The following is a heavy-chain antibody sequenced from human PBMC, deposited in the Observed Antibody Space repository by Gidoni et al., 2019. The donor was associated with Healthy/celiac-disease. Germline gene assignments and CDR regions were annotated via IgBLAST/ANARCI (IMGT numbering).Heavy chain of an antibody. V-gene: IGHV3-21*01. CDR1: GFTFSSYS. J-gene: IGHJ6*03. CDR2: ISSSSSYI. D-gene: IGHD3-10*01. CDR3: ARDAGYYGYMDV. Sequence: EVQLVESGGGLVKTGGSLRLSCAASGFTFSSYSMNWVRQSPGQGLEWVSSISSSSSYIYYADSVKGRFTISRDNAKNSLYLQMNSLRAEDTAVYYCARDAGYYGYMDVWGKGTTVTVSS.